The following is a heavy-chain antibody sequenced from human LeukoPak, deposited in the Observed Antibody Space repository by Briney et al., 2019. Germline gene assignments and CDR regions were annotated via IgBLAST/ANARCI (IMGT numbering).Heavy chain of an antibody. CDR2: IWYDGSKS. Sequence: GGSLRLSCAASGFTFRNYGFHWVRQAPGKGLEWVAVIWYDGSKSYYADSVQGRFTLSRDNSRNTVYPQMNSLRADDTAVYYCARDVDTSGHYRFDPWGQGTLVTVFS. D-gene: IGHD3-22*01. J-gene: IGHJ5*02. CDR3: ARDVDTSGHYRFDP. CDR1: GFTFRNYG. V-gene: IGHV3-33*08.